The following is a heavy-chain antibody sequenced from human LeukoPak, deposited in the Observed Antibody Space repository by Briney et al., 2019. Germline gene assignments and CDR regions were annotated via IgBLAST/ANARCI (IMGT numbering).Heavy chain of an antibody. CDR1: GYTFTGYY. J-gene: IGHJ6*02. Sequence: GASVKVSCKASGYTFTGYYMHWVRQAPGQGPEWMGWINPNSGGTNYAQKFQGRVTMTRDTSISTAYMELSRLRSDDTAVYYCARELWFGESHYYGMDVWGQGTTVTVSS. CDR2: INPNSGGT. V-gene: IGHV1-2*02. D-gene: IGHD3-10*01. CDR3: ARELWFGESHYYGMDV.